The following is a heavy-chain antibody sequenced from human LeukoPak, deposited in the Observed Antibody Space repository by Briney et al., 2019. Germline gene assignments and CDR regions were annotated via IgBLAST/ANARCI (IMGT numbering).Heavy chain of an antibody. D-gene: IGHD3-22*01. CDR1: GYTFSTFG. V-gene: IGHV1-18*01. Sequence: ASVKVSCKASGYTFSTFGITWVRQAPGQGLEWMGWISAYTGNTNYAQKLQGRVTMTTGTSTNTAYMELGSLRSDDTAVYFCARYRLSDSPINWFDPWGQGTLVTVSS. CDR2: ISAYTGNT. J-gene: IGHJ5*02. CDR3: ARYRLSDSPINWFDP.